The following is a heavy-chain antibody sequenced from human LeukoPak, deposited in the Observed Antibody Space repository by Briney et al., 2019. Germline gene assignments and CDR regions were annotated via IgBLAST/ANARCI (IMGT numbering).Heavy chain of an antibody. D-gene: IGHD3-22*01. CDR1: GYTFTSYY. Sequence: ASVKVSCKASGYTFTSYYMHWVRQAPGQGLEWMGIINPSGGSTSYAQKFQGRVTMTRDMSTSTVYMELSSLRSEDTAVYYCARDFRVVTRYYCDSSGYSAGYWGQGTLVTVSS. J-gene: IGHJ4*02. V-gene: IGHV1-46*01. CDR2: INPSGGST. CDR3: ARDFRVVTRYYCDSSGYSAGY.